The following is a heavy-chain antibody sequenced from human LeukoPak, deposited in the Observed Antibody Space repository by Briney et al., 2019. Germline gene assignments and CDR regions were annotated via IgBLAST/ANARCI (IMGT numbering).Heavy chain of an antibody. J-gene: IGHJ4*02. Sequence: GGSLRLSCAASGFPLSDYWMSWVRQAPGKGLEWVANIKQDGGEIYYVDSVKGRFTISRDNAKNSLYLQMNSLTAEDTAVYYCARDKIVGATHFDYWGQGTLVTVSS. CDR1: GFPLSDYW. D-gene: IGHD1-26*01. CDR2: IKQDGGEI. V-gene: IGHV3-7*01. CDR3: ARDKIVGATHFDY.